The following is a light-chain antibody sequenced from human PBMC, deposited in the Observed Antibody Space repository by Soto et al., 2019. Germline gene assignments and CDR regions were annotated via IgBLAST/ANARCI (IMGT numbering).Light chain of an antibody. CDR2: EVN. J-gene: IGLJ1*01. CDR1: GNDVGAYNY. Sequence: QSALTQPRSVSGSPGQSVTISCTGTGNDVGAYNYVSWYQQHPGRPPKLMIYEVNNRPSGVSNRFSGSKSGNTASLTISGLQAEDEADYYCSSYTSSSTLYVFGTGTKLTVL. CDR3: SSYTSSSTLYV. V-gene: IGLV2-14*01.